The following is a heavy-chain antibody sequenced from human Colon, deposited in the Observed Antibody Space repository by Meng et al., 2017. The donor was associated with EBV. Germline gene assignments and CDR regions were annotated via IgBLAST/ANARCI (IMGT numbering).Heavy chain of an antibody. CDR1: GFTFSDYY. D-gene: IGHD3-22*01. CDR2: MSSSGSTI. CDR3: ARDRRSYNDRSGYGTLDY. J-gene: IGHJ4*02. V-gene: IGHV3-11*01. Sequence: VQVGESAGGLVRPGGPLRLSFAASGFTFSDYYMSWIRQAPGKGLEWVSYMSSSGSTIYYADSVKGRFTISRDNAKNSLYLQMNSLRADDTAVYYCARDRRSYNDRSGYGTLDYWGQGTLVTVSS.